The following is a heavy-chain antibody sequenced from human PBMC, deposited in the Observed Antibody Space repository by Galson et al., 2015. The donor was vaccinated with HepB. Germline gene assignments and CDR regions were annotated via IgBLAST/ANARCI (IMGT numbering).Heavy chain of an antibody. CDR1: GFTFRNYA. CDR3: AKVFPEKTDGWYRQALYYFDS. D-gene: IGHD6-19*01. CDR2: ITPSGDNT. V-gene: IGHV3-23*01. J-gene: IGHJ4*02. Sequence: SLRPSCAASGFTFRNYAMSWVRQAPGKGLERVSAITPSGDNTYSADSMKGRFFISRDNSQNTLFLQMNSLRADDTAIYFCAKVFPEKTDGWYRQALYYFDSWGQGTLVAVSS.